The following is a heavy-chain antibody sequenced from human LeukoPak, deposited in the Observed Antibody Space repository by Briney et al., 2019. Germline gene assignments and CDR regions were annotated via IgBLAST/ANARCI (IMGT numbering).Heavy chain of an antibody. CDR3: ARVRWLSAAGTEGNFDY. V-gene: IGHV3-21*01. D-gene: IGHD6-13*01. CDR1: GFTLSSYT. CDR2: ISGSSSYI. Sequence: GGSLRLSCAASGFTLSSYTMNWVRQAPGKGLEGVSSISGSSSYIYYADSVKGRFTISRDNAKNSLYLQMDSLRAEDTAVYYCARVRWLSAAGTEGNFDYWGQGTLGTVSS. J-gene: IGHJ4*02.